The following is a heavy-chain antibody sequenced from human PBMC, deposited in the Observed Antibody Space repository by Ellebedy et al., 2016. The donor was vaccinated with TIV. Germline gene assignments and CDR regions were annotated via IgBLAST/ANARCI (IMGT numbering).Heavy chain of an antibody. J-gene: IGHJ4*02. CDR3: ARESSTSPGGIDY. CDR1: GGSFSGYY. CDR2: INHSGST. Sequence: SETLSLTXAVYGGSFSGYYWSWIRQPPGKGLEWIGEINHSGSTNYNPSLKSRVTISVDTSKNQFSLKLSSVTAADTAVYYCARESSTSPGGIDYWGQGTLVTVSS. D-gene: IGHD2-2*01. V-gene: IGHV4-34*01.